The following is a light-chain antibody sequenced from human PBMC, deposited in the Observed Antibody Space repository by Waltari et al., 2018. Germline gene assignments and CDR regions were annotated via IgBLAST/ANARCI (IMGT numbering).Light chain of an antibody. Sequence: DIQMTQSPSTLSASVGDRVLITCRASQGISGWLAWYQQKPGKAPKLRIYDASSLESGVPSRFSGSGSGTEFTLTISSLQPDDFATYYCQHYNSFPWTFGQGTKVEIK. CDR2: DAS. CDR3: QHYNSFPWT. J-gene: IGKJ1*01. CDR1: QGISGW. V-gene: IGKV1-5*01.